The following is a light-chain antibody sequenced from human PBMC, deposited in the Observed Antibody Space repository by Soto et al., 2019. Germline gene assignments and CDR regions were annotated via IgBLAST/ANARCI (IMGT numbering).Light chain of an antibody. Sequence: DIQMTQSPSSLSASVGDRVTITCRASQSISSYLNWYQQKPGKAPKLLIYKASTLKSGVPSRFSGSGSGTDFTLTISSLQPEDFATYYCQQSYSTPQTFGQGTTVDIK. CDR1: QSISSY. J-gene: IGKJ1*01. CDR2: KAS. CDR3: QQSYSTPQT. V-gene: IGKV1-39*01.